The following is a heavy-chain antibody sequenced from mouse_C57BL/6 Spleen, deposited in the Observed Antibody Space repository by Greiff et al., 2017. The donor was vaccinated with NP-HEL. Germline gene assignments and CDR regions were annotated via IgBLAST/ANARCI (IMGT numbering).Heavy chain of an antibody. CDR1: GFTFSSYA. CDR2: ISSGGDYI. J-gene: IGHJ4*01. D-gene: IGHD4-1*01. V-gene: IGHV5-9-1*02. Sequence: EVKLMESGEGLVKPGGSLKLSCAASGFTFSSYAMSWVRQTPEKRLEWVAYISSGGDYIYYAATVKGRFTISRDNARNTLYLQMSSLKSEDTAMYYCTRETGTGAMDYWGQGTSVTVSS. CDR3: TRETGTGAMDY.